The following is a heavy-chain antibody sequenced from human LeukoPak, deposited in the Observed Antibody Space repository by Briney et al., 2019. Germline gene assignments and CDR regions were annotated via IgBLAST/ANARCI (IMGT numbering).Heavy chain of an antibody. CDR2: INPSGGST. CDR1: GYTFTSYY. Sequence: ASVKVSCKASGYTFTSYYMHWVRQAPGQGLEWMGIINPSGGSTSYAQKFQGRVTMTRDTSTSTVYMELSSLRSEDTAVYYCARDTSGSADIDAFDIWGQGTMVTVSS. D-gene: IGHD2-2*01. V-gene: IGHV1-46*01. CDR3: ARDTSGSADIDAFDI. J-gene: IGHJ3*02.